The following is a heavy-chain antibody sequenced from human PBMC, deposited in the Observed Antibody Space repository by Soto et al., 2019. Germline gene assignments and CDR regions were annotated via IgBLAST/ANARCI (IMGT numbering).Heavy chain of an antibody. CDR1: GFSLSTSGVG. Sequence: QITLKESGPTLVKPTQTLTLTCTFSGFSLSTSGVGVGWIRQPPGKALEWLALIYWDDDKRYSPSLKSMLTINQDTSKDQVVLTMTTMDPVDTATYYCAQRRSACYYASTFDPWGQGTLVTVSS. CDR3: AQRRSACYYASTFDP. J-gene: IGHJ5*02. V-gene: IGHV2-5*02. CDR2: IYWDDDK. D-gene: IGHD3-22*01.